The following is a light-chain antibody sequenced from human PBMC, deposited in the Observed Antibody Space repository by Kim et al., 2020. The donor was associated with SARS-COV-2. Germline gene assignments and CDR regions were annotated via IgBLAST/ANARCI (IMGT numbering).Light chain of an antibody. J-gene: IGLJ3*02. CDR1: SSDIATYNL. CDR3: CSYTVNSTWL. CDR2: DVT. Sequence: GQSITISCTGSSSDIATYNLVSWYQQHPGRAPKLIIYDVTTRPSGISNRFSGSKSANTASLAISGLQAEDEADYYCCSYTVNSTWLFGGGTQLTVL. V-gene: IGLV2-14*02.